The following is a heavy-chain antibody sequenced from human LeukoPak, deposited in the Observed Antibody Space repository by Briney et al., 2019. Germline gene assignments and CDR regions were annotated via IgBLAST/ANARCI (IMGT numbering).Heavy chain of an antibody. CDR2: IYYSGST. CDR3: ARDGFLVTGKVVRAFDI. J-gene: IGHJ3*02. Sequence: SETLSLTCTVSGGSISSYYWSWIRQPPGKGLEWIGYIYYSGSTNYNPSLKSRVTISVDTSKNQFSLKLSSVTAADTAVYYCARDGFLVTGKVVRAFDIWGQGTMVTVSS. CDR1: GGSISSYY. V-gene: IGHV4-59*01. D-gene: IGHD1-20*01.